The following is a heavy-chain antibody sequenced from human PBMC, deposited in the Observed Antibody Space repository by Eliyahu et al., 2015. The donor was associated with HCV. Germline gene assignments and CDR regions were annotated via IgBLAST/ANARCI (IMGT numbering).Heavy chain of an antibody. J-gene: IGHJ6*02. CDR2: IYYSGST. V-gene: IGHV4-31*03. CDR1: GXSISXGGYY. Sequence: QVQLQESGPGLVKPSQTLSLXCTVSGXSISXGGYYWSWIRQXPGKGLEWIGYIYYSGSTYYNPSLKSRVTISVDTSKNQFSLKLSSVTAADTAVYYCARMAVTRYYYYGMDVWGQGTTVTVSS. D-gene: IGHD5-24*01. CDR3: ARMAVTRYYYYGMDV.